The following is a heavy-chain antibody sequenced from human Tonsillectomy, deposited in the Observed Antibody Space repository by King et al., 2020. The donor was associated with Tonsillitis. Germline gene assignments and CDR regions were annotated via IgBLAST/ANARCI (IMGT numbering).Heavy chain of an antibody. CDR2: IIPILGKA. CDR3: AGDNVLSYDSSGYYGS. J-gene: IGHJ4*02. Sequence: VQLVESGAEVKKPGSSVKVSCKASGGTFSSYAISWVRQAPGQGLEWMGRIIPILGKANYAQKFQGRVTITADKSTSTAYMELSSLRSEDTAVYYCAGDNVLSYDSSGYYGSWGQGTLVTVSS. CDR1: GGTFSSYA. V-gene: IGHV1-69*09. D-gene: IGHD3-22*01.